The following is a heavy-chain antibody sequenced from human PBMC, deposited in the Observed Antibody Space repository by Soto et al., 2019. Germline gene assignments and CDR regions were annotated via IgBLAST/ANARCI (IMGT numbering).Heavy chain of an antibody. D-gene: IGHD3-22*01. V-gene: IGHV1-3*01. CDR1: GYTFTSYA. CDR3: AREGVDSSGYYYNWFDP. CDR2: INAGNGNT. Sequence: ASVKVSCKASGYTFTSYAMHWVRQAPGQRLEWMGWINAGNGNTKYSQKFQGRVTITRDTSASTAYMELSSLRSEDTAVYYCAREGVDSSGYYYNWFDPWGQGTLVTVSS. J-gene: IGHJ5*02.